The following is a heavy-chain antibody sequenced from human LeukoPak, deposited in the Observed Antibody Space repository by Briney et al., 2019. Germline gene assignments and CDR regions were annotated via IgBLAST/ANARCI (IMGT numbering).Heavy chain of an antibody. CDR2: IKQDGSQK. Sequence: GGSLRLSCVASGFTFTNYWMNWVRQAPGKGLEWVASIKQDGSQKSYVDSVKGRFTISRDNAKNSLSLQMDSLRGEDTAVYYCARDRDILGAVYYFDYWGQGTLVTVSS. V-gene: IGHV3-7*01. D-gene: IGHD1-26*01. CDR3: ARDRDILGAVYYFDY. J-gene: IGHJ4*02. CDR1: GFTFTNYW.